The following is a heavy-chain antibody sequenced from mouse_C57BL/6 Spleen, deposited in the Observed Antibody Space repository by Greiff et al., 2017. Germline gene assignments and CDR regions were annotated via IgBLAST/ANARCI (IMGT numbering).Heavy chain of an antibody. Sequence: QVQLQQPGAELVKPGASVKLSCKASGYTFTSYWMQWVKQRPGQGLAWIGEIDPSDSYTNYNQKFKGKATLTVDTSSSTAYMQLSSLTSEDSAVYYCAREYYYGTSGGFAYWGQGTLVTVSA. CDR2: IDPSDSYT. V-gene: IGHV1-50*01. D-gene: IGHD1-1*01. CDR1: GYTFTSYW. CDR3: AREYYYGTSGGFAY. J-gene: IGHJ3*01.